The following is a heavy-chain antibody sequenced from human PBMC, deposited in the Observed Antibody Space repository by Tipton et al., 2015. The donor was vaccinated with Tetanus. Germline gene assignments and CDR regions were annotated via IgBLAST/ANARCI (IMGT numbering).Heavy chain of an antibody. D-gene: IGHD2-21*02. Sequence: TLSLTCTVSGGSVRGGDHQWNWIRQTPGKGLEWLAYISNSGATNSNYSLKSRITISRDTSKNQFSLRLTSVTDADTAVYYCVRDHARACGGDCYPGGFDIWGQGTMVSVSS. CDR2: ISNSGAT. CDR1: GGSVRGGDHQ. V-gene: IGHV4-61*08. J-gene: IGHJ3*02. CDR3: VRDHARACGGDCYPGGFDI.